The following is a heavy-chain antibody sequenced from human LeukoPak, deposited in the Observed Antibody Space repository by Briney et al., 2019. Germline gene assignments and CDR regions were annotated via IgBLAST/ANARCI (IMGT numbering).Heavy chain of an antibody. CDR2: INAYNGNT. V-gene: IGHV1-18*01. CDR3: ARGGRGNFDY. Sequence: GASVKVSCKASGYTFTTYHINWVRQAPGQGLEWMGRINAYNGNTNYEQKLQGRVIMTTDKSTSTVYMELRSLRSDDTAVYYCARGGRGNFDYWGQGTLVTVSS. J-gene: IGHJ4*02. CDR1: GYTFTTYH. D-gene: IGHD3-10*01.